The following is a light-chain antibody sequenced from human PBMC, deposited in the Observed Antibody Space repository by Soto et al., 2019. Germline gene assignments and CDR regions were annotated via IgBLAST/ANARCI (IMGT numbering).Light chain of an antibody. J-gene: IGKJ1*01. Sequence: EIVLTHSPSTVALSPVERATLSCRASQSVSSSYLAWYQQTPGQAPRLLVYDTSYRATGVPDRFSGSGSGTDFTLTISRLEPEDSAVYYCQQYDSSPWTFGQGTKVDIK. CDR3: QQYDSSPWT. CDR1: QSVSSSY. V-gene: IGKV3-20*01. CDR2: DTS.